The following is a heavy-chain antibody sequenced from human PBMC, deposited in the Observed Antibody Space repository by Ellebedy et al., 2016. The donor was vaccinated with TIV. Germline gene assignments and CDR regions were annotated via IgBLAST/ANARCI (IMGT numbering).Heavy chain of an antibody. CDR1: GFTFSDYY. CDR2: ISNSDSSI. V-gene: IGHV3-11*01. CDR3: ARDTRFIDQQHNWFDP. J-gene: IGHJ5*02. Sequence: GESLKISCAASGFTFSDYYMSWIRQAPGKGLEWVSYISNSDSSIFYADSVRGRFTISRDNAKNSLDLQMNSLRADDTAVYYCARDTRFIDQQHNWFDPWGQGTQVTVSS. D-gene: IGHD6-13*01.